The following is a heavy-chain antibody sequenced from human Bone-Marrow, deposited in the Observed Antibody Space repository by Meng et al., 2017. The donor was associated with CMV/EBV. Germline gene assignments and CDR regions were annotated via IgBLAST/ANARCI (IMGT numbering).Heavy chain of an antibody. Sequence: GESLKISCAASGFTFSSYAMHWVRQAPGKGLEWVAVISYDGSNKYYADSVKGRFTISRDNSKNTLYLQMNSLRAEDTAVYYCARDLWYDFWSGYSYYYYGMDVWGQGTTVTSP. CDR2: ISYDGSNK. J-gene: IGHJ6*02. CDR1: GFTFSSYA. D-gene: IGHD3-3*01. V-gene: IGHV3-30-3*01. CDR3: ARDLWYDFWSGYSYYYYGMDV.